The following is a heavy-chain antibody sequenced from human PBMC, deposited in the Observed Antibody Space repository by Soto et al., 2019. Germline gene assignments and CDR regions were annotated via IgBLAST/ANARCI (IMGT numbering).Heavy chain of an antibody. CDR1: GGSISSGGYY. J-gene: IGHJ4*02. D-gene: IGHD6-6*01. CDR3: ARVNRGSSNPLDY. Sequence: SETLSLTCTVSGGSISSGGYYWSWIRQHPGKGLEWIGYIYYSGSTYYNPSLKSRVTISVDTSKNQFSLKLSSVTAADTAVYYCARVNRGSSNPLDYWGQGTLVTV. CDR2: IYYSGST. V-gene: IGHV4-31*03.